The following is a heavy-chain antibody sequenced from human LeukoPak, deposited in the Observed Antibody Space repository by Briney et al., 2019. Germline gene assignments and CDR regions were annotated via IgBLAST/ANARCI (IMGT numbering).Heavy chain of an antibody. V-gene: IGHV4-4*09. D-gene: IGHD3-22*01. CDR1: GGSISSYY. Sequence: SETLSLTCTVSGGSISSYYWSWIRQPPGKGLEWIGYIYTSGSTNYNPSLKSRVTISVDTSKNQLSLKLSSVTAADTAVYYCARHGYYYDSSGYYRFDYWGQGTLVTVSS. CDR3: ARHGYYYDSSGYYRFDY. J-gene: IGHJ4*02. CDR2: IYTSGST.